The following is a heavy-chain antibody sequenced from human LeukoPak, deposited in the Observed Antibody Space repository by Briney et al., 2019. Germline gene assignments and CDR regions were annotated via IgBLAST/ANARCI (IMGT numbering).Heavy chain of an antibody. CDR1: GYTFTSYG. Sequence: ASVKVSCKASGYTFTSYGISWVRQAPGQGLEWMGWIGPYNGNTNYAQNLQGRVTMTTDTSTSTAYMELRSLRSDDTAVFYCARDTGNIAAAAVTNAFDIWGQGTMVTVSS. J-gene: IGHJ3*02. V-gene: IGHV1-18*01. CDR3: ARDTGNIAAAAVTNAFDI. CDR2: IGPYNGNT. D-gene: IGHD6-13*01.